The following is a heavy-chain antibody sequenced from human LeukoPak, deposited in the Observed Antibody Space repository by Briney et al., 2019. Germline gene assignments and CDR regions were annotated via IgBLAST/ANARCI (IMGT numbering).Heavy chain of an antibody. CDR2: IYYSGNS. V-gene: IGHV4-39*01. Sequence: SETLSLTCTVSGGSISSGSHYWGWIRQPPGKELEWIGNIYYSGNSYYNPSLKSRVTISVDASKNQFCLNLSSVTAADTAVYYCARLSYGSGSHYNFYFDFWGQGTLVTVSA. CDR3: ARLSYGSGSHYNFYFDF. D-gene: IGHD3-10*01. J-gene: IGHJ4*02. CDR1: GGSISSGSHY.